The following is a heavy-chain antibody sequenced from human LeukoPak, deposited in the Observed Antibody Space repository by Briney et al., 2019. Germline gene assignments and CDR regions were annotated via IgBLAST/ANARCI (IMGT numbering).Heavy chain of an antibody. V-gene: IGHV3-30-3*01. Sequence: GGSLRLSCAASGFTFSSYAMHWVRQAPGKGLEWVAVISYDGSNKYYADSVKGRFTISRDNSKNTLYLQMNSLRAEETAVYYCARGGIWGSIVVVITGIDYWGQGTLVTVSS. CDR3: ARGGIWGSIVVVITGIDY. CDR2: ISYDGSNK. D-gene: IGHD2-21*01. J-gene: IGHJ4*02. CDR1: GFTFSSYA.